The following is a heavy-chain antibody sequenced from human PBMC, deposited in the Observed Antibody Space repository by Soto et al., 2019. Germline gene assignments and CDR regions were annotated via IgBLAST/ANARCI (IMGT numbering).Heavy chain of an antibody. D-gene: IGHD2-15*01. CDR3: TRGYCSVGSCAFDI. J-gene: IGHJ3*02. Sequence: EPLVESGGALVQPGRSLRLSCAASGFTFDDYAMHWVRQVPGKGLEWVSFITWNGVNTAYADSIRGRFTISRDNAKNSLYLQMNSLSAEDTAFYYCTRGYCSVGSCAFDIWGQGTMVAVSS. V-gene: IGHV3-9*01. CDR2: ITWNGVNT. CDR1: GFTFDDYA.